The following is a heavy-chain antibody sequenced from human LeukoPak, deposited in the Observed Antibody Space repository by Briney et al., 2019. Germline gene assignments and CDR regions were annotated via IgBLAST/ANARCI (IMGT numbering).Heavy chain of an antibody. CDR1: GYTLTELS. CDR2: FDPEDGET. D-gene: IGHD6-19*01. CDR3: ATVYTFPVAGSSYYFDY. Sequence: ASVKVSCKVSGYTLTELSMHWVRQAPGKGLESMGGFDPEDGETIYAQKFQGRVTMTEDTSTDTAYMELSSLRSEDTAVYYCATVYTFPVAGSSYYFDYWGQGTLVTVSS. V-gene: IGHV1-24*01. J-gene: IGHJ4*02.